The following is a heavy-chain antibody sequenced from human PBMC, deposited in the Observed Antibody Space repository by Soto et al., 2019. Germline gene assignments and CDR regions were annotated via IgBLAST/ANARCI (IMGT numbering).Heavy chain of an antibody. Sequence: SVKVSCKASGGTFSSYAISWVRQAPGQGLEWMGGIIPIFSTANYAQKFQGRVTITADESTSTAYMELSSLRSEDTAVYYCARALTVTIFGVVIKGYYYYYGMDVWGQGTTVTVSS. CDR2: IIPIFSTA. D-gene: IGHD3-3*01. CDR1: GGTFSSYA. J-gene: IGHJ6*02. V-gene: IGHV1-69*13. CDR3: ARALTVTIFGVVIKGYYYYYGMDV.